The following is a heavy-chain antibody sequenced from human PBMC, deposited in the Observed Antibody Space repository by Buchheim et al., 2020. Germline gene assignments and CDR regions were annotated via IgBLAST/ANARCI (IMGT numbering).Heavy chain of an antibody. D-gene: IGHD6-13*01. J-gene: IGHJ4*02. CDR1: GFTFSSYA. CDR3: AKDAGYSSSWSILYFDY. Sequence: EVQLLESGGGLVQPGGSLRLSCAASGFTFSSYAMSWVRQAPGTGLEWVSAISGSGGSTYYADSVKGPFTISRDNSKQTLSLQMNSLRAEDTAVYYCAKDAGYSSSWSILYFDYWGQGTL. CDR2: ISGSGGST. V-gene: IGHV3-23*01.